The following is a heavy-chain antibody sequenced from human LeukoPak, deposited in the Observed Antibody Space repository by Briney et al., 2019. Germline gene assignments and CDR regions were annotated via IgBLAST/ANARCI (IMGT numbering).Heavy chain of an antibody. CDR3: ASIGMATIEFDY. CDR2: ISYDGSNK. D-gene: IGHD5-24*01. Sequence: GGSLRLSCAASGFTFSSYAMHWVRQAPGKGLEWVAVISYDGSNKYYADSVKGRFTISRDNSKNTLYLQMNSLIAEDTAVYYCASIGMATIEFDYWGQGTLVTVSS. J-gene: IGHJ4*02. V-gene: IGHV3-30-3*01. CDR1: GFTFSSYA.